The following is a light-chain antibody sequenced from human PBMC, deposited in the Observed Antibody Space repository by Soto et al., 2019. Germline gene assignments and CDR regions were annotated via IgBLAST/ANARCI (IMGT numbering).Light chain of an antibody. CDR2: NAS. J-gene: IGKJ1*01. CDR3: QQTSIIPWT. Sequence: EIVLTQSPATLSLSPGDSATLSCTASQDIRIFLAWYQQKPGQAPRLLIYNASQRATGIPARFTGSGSGTDFTLTISSLHPEDFATYYCQQTSIIPWTFGQGTTVEF. V-gene: IGKV3D-11*01. CDR1: QDIRIF.